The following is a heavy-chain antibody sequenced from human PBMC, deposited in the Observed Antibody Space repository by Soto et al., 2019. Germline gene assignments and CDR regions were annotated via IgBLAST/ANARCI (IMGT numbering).Heavy chain of an antibody. CDR3: AGSGWYSRRGYYFDY. J-gene: IGHJ4*02. Sequence: QVQLVQSGAEVKKPGSSVKVSCKASGGTFSSYAISWVRQAPGQGLEWMGGIIPIFGTANYAQKFQGRVTIAAAESTSTAYMELSSLRSEDTAVYYCAGSGWYSRRGYYFDYWGQGTLVTVSS. D-gene: IGHD6-19*01. CDR2: IIPIFGTA. CDR1: GGTFSSYA. V-gene: IGHV1-69*01.